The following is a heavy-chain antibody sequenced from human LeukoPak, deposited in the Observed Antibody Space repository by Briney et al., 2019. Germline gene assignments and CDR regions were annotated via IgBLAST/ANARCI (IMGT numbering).Heavy chain of an antibody. D-gene: IGHD5-18*01. Sequence: GGSLRLSCAASGFTFNNYGMHWVRQAPGKGLEWVAFIRYNGNNQYYADSVKGRFTISRDNSKNTLYLQMNSLKGDDTAVYYCAKGAGYSYGYEVDYWGQGTLVTVSS. V-gene: IGHV3-30*02. J-gene: IGHJ4*02. CDR2: IRYNGNNQ. CDR1: GFTFNNYG. CDR3: AKGAGYSYGYEVDY.